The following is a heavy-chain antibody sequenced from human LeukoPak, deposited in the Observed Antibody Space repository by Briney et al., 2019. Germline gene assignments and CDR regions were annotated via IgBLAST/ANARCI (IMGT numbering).Heavy chain of an antibody. CDR2: IYYSGST. D-gene: IGHD6-19*01. Sequence: SETLSLTCTVSGGSISSYYWSWIRQPPGKGLEWIGYIYYSGSTNYNPSLKSRVTISVDTSKNQVSLKLSSVTAADTAVYYCAREVEAVAGTSAAFDIWGQGTMVTVSS. V-gene: IGHV4-59*12. CDR3: AREVEAVAGTSAAFDI. CDR1: GGSISSYY. J-gene: IGHJ3*02.